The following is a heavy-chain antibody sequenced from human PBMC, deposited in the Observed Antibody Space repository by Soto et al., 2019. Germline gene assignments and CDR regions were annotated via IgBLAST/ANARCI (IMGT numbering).Heavy chain of an antibody. CDR1: GGSITSSSHF. V-gene: IGHV4-39*01. CDR3: AGQTFAIAAASYGRSNWFDP. J-gene: IGHJ5*02. Sequence: PSETLSLTCTASGGSITSSSHFWGWVRQPPGRGLGWIRTIYFTGNTYYTPSLKSRLTMSIDTSKNEFSLRLNSVTAADTSVYDCAGQTFAIAAASYGRSNWFDPWGPGTLVTVSS. CDR2: IYFTGNT. D-gene: IGHD6-25*01.